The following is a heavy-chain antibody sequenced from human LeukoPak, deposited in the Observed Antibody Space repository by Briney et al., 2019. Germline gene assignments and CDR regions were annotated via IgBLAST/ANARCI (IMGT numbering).Heavy chain of an antibody. J-gene: IGHJ5*02. D-gene: IGHD3-10*01. CDR3: VRMKGVWFGDLRLNWFDP. CDR2: MNPNSGNT. Sequence: ASVKVSCKASGYTFTSYDINWVRQATGQGLEWMGWMNPNSGNTGYAQKFQGRLTMTRDTSIDTAYMELSSLRSEDTAVYYCVRMKGVWFGDLRLNWFDPWGQGTLVTVSS. CDR1: GYTFTSYD. V-gene: IGHV1-8*01.